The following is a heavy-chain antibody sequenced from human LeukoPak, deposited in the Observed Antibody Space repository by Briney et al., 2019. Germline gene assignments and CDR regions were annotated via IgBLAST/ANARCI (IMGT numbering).Heavy chain of an antibody. CDR2: ISGNGHQT. V-gene: IGHV3-23*01. D-gene: IGHD3-22*01. J-gene: IGHJ4*02. CDR3: AKDANYYDSSGFFIPFDY. Sequence: PGGSLRLSCSASGLAFSRFAMTWVRHLPGKGQDWVSTISGNGHQTYYGDSVKGRFSVSRDNSKNNLYLQMDSLRADDSALYYCAKDANYYDSSGFFIPFDYWGQGTLVTVSS. CDR1: GLAFSRFA.